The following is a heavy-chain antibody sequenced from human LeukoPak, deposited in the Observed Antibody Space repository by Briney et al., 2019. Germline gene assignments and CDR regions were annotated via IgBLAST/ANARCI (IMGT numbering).Heavy chain of an antibody. CDR3: ARASSYSSHNDY. V-gene: IGHV4-31*03. J-gene: IGHJ4*02. D-gene: IGHD6-13*01. CDR1: GGSISSGGYY. Sequence: SQTLSLTCTVSGGSISSGGYYWSWIRQHPGQGLEWIGYIYYSGRTYYNPSLKSRVTISVDTSKNQFSLRLSSVTAADTAVYYCARASSYSSHNDYWGQGTLVTVSS. CDR2: IYYSGRT.